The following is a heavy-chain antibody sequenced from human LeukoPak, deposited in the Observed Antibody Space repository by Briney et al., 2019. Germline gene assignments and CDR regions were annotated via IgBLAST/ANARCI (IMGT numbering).Heavy chain of an antibody. CDR2: ISSCSSTI. CDR1: GFTFSSYS. CDR3: ARDHYDFWSGYTVLGLQRSEYFQH. D-gene: IGHD3-3*01. J-gene: IGHJ1*01. V-gene: IGHV3-48*01. Sequence: GSLRLSCAASGFTFSSYSMNWVRQAPGKGLEWVSYISSCSSTIYYADSVKGRFTISRDNAKNSLYLQMNSLRAEDTAVYYCARDHYDFWSGYTVLGLQRSEYFQHWGQGTLVTVSS.